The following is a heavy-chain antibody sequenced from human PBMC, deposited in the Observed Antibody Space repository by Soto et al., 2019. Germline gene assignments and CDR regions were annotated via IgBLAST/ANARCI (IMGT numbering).Heavy chain of an antibody. Sequence: PSQTLSLTCVISGDSVSSSSVTWNWIRQSPSRGLEWLGRTYYRSKWYNDYAESVKSRITINPDTSKNQFSLHLNSVTLEDTAVYYCVRLIGNSWLDFWGQGTLVTVSS. D-gene: IGHD1-26*01. CDR1: GDSVSSSSVT. CDR2: TYYRSKWYN. CDR3: VRLIGNSWLDF. J-gene: IGHJ5*01. V-gene: IGHV6-1*01.